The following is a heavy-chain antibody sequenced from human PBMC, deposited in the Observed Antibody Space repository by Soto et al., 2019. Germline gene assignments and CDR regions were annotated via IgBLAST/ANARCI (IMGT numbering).Heavy chain of an antibody. CDR1: AFTFSSYE. J-gene: IGHJ4*02. Sequence: EVQLVESGGALVQPGGSLRLSCAASAFTFSSYEMNWVRQAPGKGLEWVSYISTSGTTIYYADSVKGRFTISRDNAKKSLYLEMNSLRAEDTAVDYCARDNWDWGQGTLVTVSS. V-gene: IGHV3-48*03. CDR2: ISTSGTTI. CDR3: ARDNWD. D-gene: IGHD3-16*01.